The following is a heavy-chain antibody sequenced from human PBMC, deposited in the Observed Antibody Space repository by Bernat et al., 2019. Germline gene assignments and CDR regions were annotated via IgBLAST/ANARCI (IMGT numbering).Heavy chain of an antibody. V-gene: IGHV3-74*01. D-gene: IGHD5-12*01. CDR2: IDSDGSRI. CDR1: GFTFSSYW. J-gene: IGHJ4*02. Sequence: EVQLVESGGGLVQPGGSLRLSCAASGFTFSSYWMYWVRQAPEKGLVWVSGIDSDGSRITYADSVRGRFTISSDNAKKTLYLQMNSVRAEDTAVYYCASYKGGATKDYWGQGTLVTVSS. CDR3: ASYKGGATKDY.